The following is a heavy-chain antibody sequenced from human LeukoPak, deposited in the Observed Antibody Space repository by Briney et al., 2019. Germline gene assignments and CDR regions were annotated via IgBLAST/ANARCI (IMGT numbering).Heavy chain of an antibody. Sequence: GGSLRLSCAASGFTFSSYGMHWVRQAPGKGLEWVAVIWYDGSNKYYADSVKGRFTISRDNSKNTLYLQMNSLRAEDTAVYYCARDLSQTTMTPLDYWGQGTLVTVSS. J-gene: IGHJ4*02. V-gene: IGHV3-33*01. CDR2: IWYDGSNK. D-gene: IGHD3-22*01. CDR1: GFTFSSYG. CDR3: ARDLSQTTMTPLDY.